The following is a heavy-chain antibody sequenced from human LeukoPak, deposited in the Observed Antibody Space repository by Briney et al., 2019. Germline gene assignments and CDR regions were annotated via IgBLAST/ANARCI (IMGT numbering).Heavy chain of an antibody. CDR1: GFIFSNCA. CDR2: ISNSGGST. D-gene: IGHD2-2*01. CDR3: AKAGSTAWTAVDY. V-gene: IGHV3-23*01. Sequence: GGSLRLSCTASGFIFSNCAMSWVRRAPGKGLEWVSSISNSGGSTYYADSVKGRFTISRGNSENTLYLQMKSLRADDTAVYYCAKAGSTAWTAVDYWGQGTLVTVSS. J-gene: IGHJ4*02.